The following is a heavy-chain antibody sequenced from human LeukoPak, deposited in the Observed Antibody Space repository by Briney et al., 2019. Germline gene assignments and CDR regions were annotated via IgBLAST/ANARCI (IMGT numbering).Heavy chain of an antibody. V-gene: IGHV1-69*01. Sequence: SVKVSCKASGCTFSSYAISWVRQAPGQGLEWMGGIIPIFGTANYAQKFQGRVTITADESTSTAYMELSSLRSEDTAVYYCARGHIVVVPAAIDWGQGTLVTVSS. D-gene: IGHD2-2*01. CDR3: ARGHIVVVPAAID. CDR1: GCTFSSYA. CDR2: IIPIFGTA. J-gene: IGHJ4*02.